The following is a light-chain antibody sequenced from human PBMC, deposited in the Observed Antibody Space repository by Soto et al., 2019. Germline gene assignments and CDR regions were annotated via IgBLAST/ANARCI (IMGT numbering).Light chain of an antibody. Sequence: IVSTQCPATLSFSPGERDTISSPDSQRVSSSSLAWYQHKPGQSPRLLIFGVSSRATDIPDRFSGSGSGTDFTLTINRLEPEDFAVSFRQQYSISSTLGQGTKVDIK. V-gene: IGKV3-20*01. CDR2: GVS. J-gene: IGKJ1*01. CDR3: QQYSISST. CDR1: QRVSSSS.